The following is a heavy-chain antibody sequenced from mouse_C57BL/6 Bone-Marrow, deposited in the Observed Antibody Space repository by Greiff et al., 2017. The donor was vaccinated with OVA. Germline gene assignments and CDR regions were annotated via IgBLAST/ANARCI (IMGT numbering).Heavy chain of an antibody. CDR3: TRGDGHYFDY. J-gene: IGHJ2*01. V-gene: IGHV1-15*01. CDR2: IDPEPGGT. D-gene: IGHD2-3*01. CDR1: GYTFTDYE. Sequence: QVQLQQSGAELVRPGASVTLSCKASGYTFTDYEMHWVKQTPVHVLEWIGAIDPEPGGTAYNQKFKGKAILTADKSSSTAYMELRSLPSEDSAVYYCTRGDGHYFDYWGQGTTLTGSS.